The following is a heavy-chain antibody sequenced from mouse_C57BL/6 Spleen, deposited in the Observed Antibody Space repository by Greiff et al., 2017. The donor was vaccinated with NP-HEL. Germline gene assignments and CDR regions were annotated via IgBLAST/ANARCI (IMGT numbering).Heavy chain of an antibody. CDR1: GYTFTSYT. V-gene: IGHV1-4*01. J-gene: IGHJ3*01. CDR2: INPSSGYT. Sequence: QVQLQQSGAELARPGASVKMSCKASGYTFTSYTMHWVKQRPGQGLEWIGYINPSSGYTQYNQKFKDKATLTADKSSSTAYMQLSSLTSEDSAGYYCATLGSSIAYGGQGTLVTVAA. CDR3: ATLGSSIAY. D-gene: IGHD1-1*01.